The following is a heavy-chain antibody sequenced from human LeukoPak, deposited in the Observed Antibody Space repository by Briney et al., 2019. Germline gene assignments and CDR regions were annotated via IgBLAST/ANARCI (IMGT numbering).Heavy chain of an antibody. Sequence: SGRSLRLSCAASGFTFSSYSMNWVRQAPGKGLEWVSSISSSSSYIYYADSVKGRFTISRDNAKSSLYLQMNSLRAEDTAVYYCARDSLHALMYSSSWLPFDYWGQGTLVTVSS. CDR2: ISSSSSYI. CDR3: ARDSLHALMYSSSWLPFDY. J-gene: IGHJ4*02. D-gene: IGHD6-13*01. CDR1: GFTFSSYS. V-gene: IGHV3-21*01.